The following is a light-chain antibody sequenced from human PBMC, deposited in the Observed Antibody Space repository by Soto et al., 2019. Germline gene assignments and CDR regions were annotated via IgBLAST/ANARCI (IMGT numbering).Light chain of an antibody. V-gene: IGKV3-11*01. CDR1: QNVGSY. Sequence: EIVLRQSPATLSLSLGERATLSCRASQNVGSYLAWYQQKPGQAPRLLIYDAFNRASGIPARFSGSGSGTDFTVTISRLEPEDFAVYYCQQRINWPYIFAQGTKLEIK. CDR2: DAF. CDR3: QQRINWPYI. J-gene: IGKJ2*01.